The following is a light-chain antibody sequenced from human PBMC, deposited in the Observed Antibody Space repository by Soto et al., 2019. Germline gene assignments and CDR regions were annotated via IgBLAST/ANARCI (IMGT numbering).Light chain of an antibody. CDR2: ATS. CDR3: QEANSFPLT. J-gene: IGKJ4*01. Sequence: DIQMTQSPSSVSASVGDRVTITCRSSQGVSSWLGWDQQKPGEAPKLLVYATSSWQRGAPSRFSGSGSGTYFPPTISSLQPEDFATYYCQEANSFPLTFGGGTKVHIK. V-gene: IGKV1-12*01. CDR1: QGVSSW.